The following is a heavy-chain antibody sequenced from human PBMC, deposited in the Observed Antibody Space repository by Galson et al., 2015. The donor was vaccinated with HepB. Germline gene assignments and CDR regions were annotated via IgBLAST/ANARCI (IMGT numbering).Heavy chain of an antibody. CDR1: GYSFTSYW. CDR3: ARHLKEVGATISPNFDY. Sequence: QSGAEVKKPGESLRISCKGSGYSFTSYWISWVRQMPGKGLEWMGRIDPSDSYTNYSPSFQGHVTISADKSISTAYLQWSSLKASDTAMYYCARHLKEVGATISPNFDYWGQGTLVTVSS. J-gene: IGHJ4*02. V-gene: IGHV5-10-1*01. CDR2: IDPSDSYT. D-gene: IGHD1-26*01.